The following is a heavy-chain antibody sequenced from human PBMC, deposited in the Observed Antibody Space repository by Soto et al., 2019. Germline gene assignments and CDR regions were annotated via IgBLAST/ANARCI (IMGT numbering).Heavy chain of an antibody. CDR2: MSHSGGT. CDR3: ARVERGTATTVVDAFDI. J-gene: IGHJ3*02. CDR1: GGFVSSGSYY. V-gene: IGHV4-61*01. Sequence: PSENLSLTCAVYGGFVSSGSYYWSWIRQPPGKGLEWIGEMSHSGGTHFNPSLKSRVTISVDTSKNQFSLKMSSVTAADTALYYCARVERGTATTVVDAFDIWGPGTMVTVSS. D-gene: IGHD1-1*01.